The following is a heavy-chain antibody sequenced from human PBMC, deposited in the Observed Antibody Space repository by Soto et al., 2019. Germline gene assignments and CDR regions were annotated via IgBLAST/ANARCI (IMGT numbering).Heavy chain of an antibody. D-gene: IGHD3-9*01. CDR2: TCYRSKWYN. CDR3: ARDFDILTGYYRGFYYYGLDV. V-gene: IGHV6-1*01. Sequence: SQTLSLTCGISGDSVASNSAAWNWIRQSPSRGLEWLGRTCYRSKWYNDYAVSVKSRITINPDTSKNQFSLQLTSMTLEDTTVYYCARDFDILTGYYRGFYYYGLDVWGQGTTVTVSS. CDR1: GDSVASNSAA. J-gene: IGHJ6*02.